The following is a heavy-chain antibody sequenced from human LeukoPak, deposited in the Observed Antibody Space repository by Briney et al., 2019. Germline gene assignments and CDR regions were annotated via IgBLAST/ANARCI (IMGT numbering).Heavy chain of an antibody. CDR3: ARHYYDSSGYLDY. J-gene: IGHJ4*02. Sequence: GGSLRLSCAASGFTFSSYAMHWVRQAPGKRLEWVAVISYDGSNTYYADSVKGRFTVSRDNSKNTLYLQMNSLRAEDTAVYYCARHYYDSSGYLDYWGQGTLVTVSS. CDR2: ISYDGSNT. CDR1: GFTFSSYA. D-gene: IGHD3-22*01. V-gene: IGHV3-30*14.